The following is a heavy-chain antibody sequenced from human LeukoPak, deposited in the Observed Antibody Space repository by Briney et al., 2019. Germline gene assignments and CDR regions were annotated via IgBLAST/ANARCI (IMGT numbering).Heavy chain of an antibody. CDR1: GFTFSSYA. D-gene: IGHD3-10*01. CDR3: AKERRITMVRGARRYFDY. J-gene: IGHJ4*02. V-gene: IGHV3-23*01. CDR2: ISGSGGST. Sequence: PGGSLRLSCAASGFTFSSYAMSWVRQAPGKGLEWVSAISGSGGSTYYADSVKGRFTISRDNSKNTLYLQMNSLRAEDTAVYYCAKERRITMVRGARRYFDYWGQGTLVTVSS.